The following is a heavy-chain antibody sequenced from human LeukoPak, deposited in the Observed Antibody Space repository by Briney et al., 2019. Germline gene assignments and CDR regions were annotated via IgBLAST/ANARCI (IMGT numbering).Heavy chain of an antibody. J-gene: IGHJ4*02. CDR2: IIGSAGGT. Sequence: GGSLRLSCAASGFTFSSYGMSWVHQAPGKGLEWVSAIIGSAGGTYYADSVKGRFTISRDNSKNTLYLQMNSLRAEDPAVYYCARGSLSQYSNGWTHDYWGQGTLVTVSS. D-gene: IGHD6-19*01. CDR3: ARGSLSQYSNGWTHDY. CDR1: GFTFSSYG. V-gene: IGHV3-23*01.